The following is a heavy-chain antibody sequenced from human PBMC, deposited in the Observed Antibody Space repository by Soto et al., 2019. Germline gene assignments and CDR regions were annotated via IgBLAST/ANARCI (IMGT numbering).Heavy chain of an antibody. V-gene: IGHV1-8*01. Sequence: QVQLVQSGAEVKKPGASVKVSCKASGYTFTSYNINWVRQAPGQGLEWMGWMNPNSGNTDYAQKFQGIVTMTRKTSITTAYLELSSLRSEYTAVYFCARGRQFGSVQIAYWSQGTLVTVSS. CDR1: GYTFTSYN. CDR2: MNPNSGNT. D-gene: IGHD1-1*01. CDR3: ARGRQFGSVQIAY. J-gene: IGHJ4*02.